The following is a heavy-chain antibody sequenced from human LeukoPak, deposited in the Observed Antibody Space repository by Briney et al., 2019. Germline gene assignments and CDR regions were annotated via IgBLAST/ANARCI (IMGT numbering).Heavy chain of an antibody. CDR2: IIPVLGRP. V-gene: IGHV1-69*04. J-gene: IGHJ4*02. D-gene: IGHD3-3*01. Sequence: GSSVKVSCKASGDTFGSDAISWVRQAPGQGLEWVGRIIPVLGRPSHAQKLQDRVTISADTSTSTAYMELSRLRSEDTAVYCATGDRGTDFNFFDNWGQGTLVTVSS. CDR3: TGDRGTDFNFFDN. CDR1: GDTFGSDA.